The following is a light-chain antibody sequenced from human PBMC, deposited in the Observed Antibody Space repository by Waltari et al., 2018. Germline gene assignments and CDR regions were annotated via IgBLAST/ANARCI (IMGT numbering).Light chain of an antibody. CDR1: QSVKSN. V-gene: IGKV3-15*01. J-gene: IGKJ4*01. CDR3: QQYDNWPPT. Sequence: EVVMTQSPAMASVSPGARAALFCRASQSVKSNVAWYQQKPGQAPRLLLYGASTRATGVPVRFSGSGSGTEFTLTISSLQSEDFAVYYCQQYDNWPPTFGGGAKVEIK. CDR2: GAS.